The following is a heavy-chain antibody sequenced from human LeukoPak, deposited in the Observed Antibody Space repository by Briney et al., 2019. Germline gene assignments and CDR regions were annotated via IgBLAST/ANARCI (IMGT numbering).Heavy chain of an antibody. D-gene: IGHD3-16*02. V-gene: IGHV4-59*12. CDR1: GVSISSYY. CDR2: IHYSGST. CDR3: AREGPSYDYVWGSYRRFFDY. Sequence: PSETLSLTCTVSGVSISSYYWSWIRQPPGKGLEWIGYIHYSGSTNYNPSLKSRVTISVDNSKNQFSLKLSSVTAADTAVYYCAREGPSYDYVWGSYRRFFDYWGQGTLVTVSS. J-gene: IGHJ4*02.